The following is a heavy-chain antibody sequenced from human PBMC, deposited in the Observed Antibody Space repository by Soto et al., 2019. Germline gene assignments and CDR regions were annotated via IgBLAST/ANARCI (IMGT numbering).Heavy chain of an antibody. D-gene: IGHD3-22*01. V-gene: IGHV1-69*06. Sequence: QVQLVQSGAEVKKPGSSVKVSCKASGGTFSSYAISWVRQATGQGLEWMGGIIPIFGTANYAQKFQGRVTITADKSTSTAYMELSSLRSEDTAVYYCARDKVRHYYDSSGYYFDYWGQGTLVTVSS. CDR2: IIPIFGTA. CDR1: GGTFSSYA. J-gene: IGHJ4*02. CDR3: ARDKVRHYYDSSGYYFDY.